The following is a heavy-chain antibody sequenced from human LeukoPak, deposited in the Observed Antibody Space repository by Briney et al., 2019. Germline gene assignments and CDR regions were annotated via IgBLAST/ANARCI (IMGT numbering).Heavy chain of an antibody. CDR2: ISLYDGNT. J-gene: IGHJ4*02. Sequence: GASVKVSCKASGYTFTSYGICWVRQAPGQGLEWMGWISLYDGNTNYAQKLQGRVTMTTDTSTSSAYMELRSLRSDDTAVYYCARLAASLNVLDYWGQGTLVTVSS. CDR3: ARLAASLNVLDY. CDR1: GYTFTSYG. D-gene: IGHD6-25*01. V-gene: IGHV1-18*01.